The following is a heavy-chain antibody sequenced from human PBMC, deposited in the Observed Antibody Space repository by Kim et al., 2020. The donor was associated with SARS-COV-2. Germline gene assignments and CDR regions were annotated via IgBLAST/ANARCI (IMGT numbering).Heavy chain of an antibody. CDR2: ISGSGGTT. CDR3: AKLGMVRGNDY. CDR1: GFTFSSYA. J-gene: IGHJ4*02. Sequence: GGSLRLSCAASGFTFSSYAMSWVRQAPGKGLEWVSGISGSGGTTYSADSVKGRFTISRDNSKNTLYLQMNSLRAEDTALYYCAKLGMVRGNDYWGQGTLVTVSS. D-gene: IGHD3-10*01. V-gene: IGHV3-23*01.